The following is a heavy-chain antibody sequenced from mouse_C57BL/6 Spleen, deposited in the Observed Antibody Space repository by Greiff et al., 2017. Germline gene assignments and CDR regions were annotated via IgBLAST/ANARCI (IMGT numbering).Heavy chain of an antibody. CDR3: ARGVCSSCVAYWDFDG. Sequence: VQLQQSGPELVKPGASVKIPCKASGYTFTDYNMDWVKQSHGKSLEWIGDINPNNGGTNYNQKFKGQATLTVDKSSSTAYMELRSLTSEDTAVFYSARGVCSSCVAYWDFDGWGTGTTVTVSS. V-gene: IGHV1-18*01. CDR2: INPNNGGT. CDR1: GYTFTDYN. D-gene: IGHD1-1*01. J-gene: IGHJ1*03.